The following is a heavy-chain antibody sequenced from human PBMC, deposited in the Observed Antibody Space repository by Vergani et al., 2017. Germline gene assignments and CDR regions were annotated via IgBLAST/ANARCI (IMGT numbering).Heavy chain of an antibody. D-gene: IGHD6-13*01. J-gene: IGHJ3*02. CDR2: INHSGST. V-gene: IGHV4-34*01. CDR3: ARDGQQPGFDI. CDR1: GGSFSGYY. Sequence: QVQLQQWGAGLLKPSETLSLTCAVYGGSFSGYYWSWIRQPPGKGLEWIGEINHSGSTNYNPSLKSRVTISVDKSKNQFSLKLSSVTAADTAVYYCARDGQQPGFDIWGQGTMVTVSS.